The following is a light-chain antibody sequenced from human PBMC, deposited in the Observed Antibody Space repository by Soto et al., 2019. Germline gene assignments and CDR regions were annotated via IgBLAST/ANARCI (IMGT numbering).Light chain of an antibody. J-gene: IGKJ1*01. CDR3: QQYGSXSXWP. Sequence: EVVLTQSPGTLSLSPGQRATLSCRASQSVSSNYLAWYQQKPGQAPRLLIYGASSRATGIPDRFSGSGSGTDFTLTISRLEPEDFAVYYCQQYGSXSXWPXGQGT. CDR2: GAS. CDR1: QSVSSNY. V-gene: IGKV3-20*01.